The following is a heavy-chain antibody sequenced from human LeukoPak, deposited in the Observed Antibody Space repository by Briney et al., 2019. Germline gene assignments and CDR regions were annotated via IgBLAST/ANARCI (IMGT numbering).Heavy chain of an antibody. CDR3: ARDVGIAAAGTYYYGMDV. CDR2: IYYSGST. J-gene: IGHJ6*02. CDR1: GSSISSYY. V-gene: IGHV4-59*01. D-gene: IGHD6-13*01. Sequence: SETLSLTCTVSGSSISSYYWSWIRQPPGKGLEWIGYIYYSGSTNYNPSLKSRVTISVDTSKNQFSLKLSSVTAADTAVYYCARDVGIAAAGTYYYGMDVWGQGTTVTVSS.